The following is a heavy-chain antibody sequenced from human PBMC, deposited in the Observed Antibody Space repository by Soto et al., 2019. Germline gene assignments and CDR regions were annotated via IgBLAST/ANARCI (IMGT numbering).Heavy chain of an antibody. J-gene: IGHJ5*02. CDR1: RFTFSSYA. V-gene: IGHV3-23*01. CDR2: ISGSGSAT. D-gene: IGHD3-22*01. Sequence: EVQLLESGGDLVQPGGSLRLSCAAARFTFSSYAMTWVRQAPGKGLEWVSTISGSGSATYSADSVKGRFIISRDNSKNTLYLQMNSLRVEDTAKYFCAKGHHYDISAFHSWGQGTLVTVSS. CDR3: AKGHHYDISAFHS.